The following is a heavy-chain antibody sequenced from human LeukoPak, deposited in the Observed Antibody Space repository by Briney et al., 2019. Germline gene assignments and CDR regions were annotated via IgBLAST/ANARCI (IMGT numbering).Heavy chain of an antibody. J-gene: IGHJ4*02. V-gene: IGHV3-30*02. CDR3: AKVYDLDANTLGY. CDR2: IWYDGSNK. Sequence: QPGGSLRLSCAASGFTFSSYGMHWVRQAPGKGLEWVAVIWYDGSNKYYADSVKGRFTISRDNSKNTLYLQMNSLRAEDTAVYYCAKVYDLDANTLGYWGQGTLVTVSS. CDR1: GFTFSSYG. D-gene: IGHD2/OR15-2a*01.